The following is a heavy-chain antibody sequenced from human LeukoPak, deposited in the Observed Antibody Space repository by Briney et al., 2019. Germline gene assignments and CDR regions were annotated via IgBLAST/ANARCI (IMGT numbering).Heavy chain of an antibody. CDR2: ISGSGGST. CDR1: GFTFSSYA. CDR3: AKVPIVVVPAAYYFDY. Sequence: GGSLRLSCAASGFTFSSYAVSWVRQAPGKGLEWVSAISGSGGSTYYADSVKGRFTISRDNSKNTLYLQMNSLRAEDTAVYYCAKVPIVVVPAAYYFDYWGQGTLVTVSS. D-gene: IGHD2-2*01. J-gene: IGHJ4*02. V-gene: IGHV3-23*01.